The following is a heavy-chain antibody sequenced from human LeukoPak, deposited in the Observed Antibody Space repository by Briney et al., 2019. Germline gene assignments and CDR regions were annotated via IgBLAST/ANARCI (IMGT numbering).Heavy chain of an antibody. Sequence: GGSLRLSCAASGFTFSSYWMHWVRQAPGEGLVWVSRINSDGSTTNYADSVKGRFTISRDNAKNTLFLQMNNLRAEDTAVYYCARVASGSYSTLDYWGQGTLVTVSS. V-gene: IGHV3-74*01. CDR1: GFTFSSYW. D-gene: IGHD1-26*01. J-gene: IGHJ4*02. CDR3: ARVASGSYSTLDY. CDR2: INSDGSTT.